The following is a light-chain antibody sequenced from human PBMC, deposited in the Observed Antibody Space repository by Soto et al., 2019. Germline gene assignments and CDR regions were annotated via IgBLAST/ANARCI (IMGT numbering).Light chain of an antibody. Sequence: QSALTQPASVSGSPGQSITISCTGTSSDVGGYNFVSWYQQHPGKAPKLMIYEVINRPSGVSNRFSGAKSGNTASLTISGLQAEDEADYYCSSYTSSSIYVVFGGGTQLTVL. CDR2: EVI. CDR3: SSYTSSSIYVV. CDR1: SSDVGGYNF. J-gene: IGLJ2*01. V-gene: IGLV2-14*01.